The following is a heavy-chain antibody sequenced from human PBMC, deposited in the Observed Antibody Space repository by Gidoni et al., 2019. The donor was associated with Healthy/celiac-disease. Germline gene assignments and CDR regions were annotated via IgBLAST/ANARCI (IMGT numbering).Heavy chain of an antibody. D-gene: IGHD6-6*01. J-gene: IGHJ6*03. CDR2: ISYDGSNK. Sequence: QVQLVESGGGVVQPGRSLRLSCAASGFPFSSYGMHWVRQAPGKGLEWVAVISYDGSNKYYADSVKGRFTISRDNSKNTLYLQMNSLRAEDTAVYYCAKPYSSSSFDYYYYMDVWGKGTTVTVSS. CDR1: GFPFSSYG. CDR3: AKPYSSSSFDYYYYMDV. V-gene: IGHV3-30*18.